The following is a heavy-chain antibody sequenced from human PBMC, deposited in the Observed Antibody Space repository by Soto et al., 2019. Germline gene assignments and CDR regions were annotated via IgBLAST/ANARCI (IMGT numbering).Heavy chain of an antibody. D-gene: IGHD1-1*01. V-gene: IGHV3-30-3*01. CDR3: ARDASSTGTTFYYGMDV. Sequence: LRLSCAASGFTLSSYAMHWVRQAPGKGLEWVASNSYDGSKKFYANSVKGRFTISRDNSDNTLDLEMNSLRGEDTAVYYCARDASSTGTTFYYGMDVWGQGTTVTVSS. CDR1: GFTLSSYA. J-gene: IGHJ6*02. CDR2: NSYDGSKK.